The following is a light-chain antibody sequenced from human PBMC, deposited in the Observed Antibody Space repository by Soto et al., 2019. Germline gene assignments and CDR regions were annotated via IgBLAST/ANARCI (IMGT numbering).Light chain of an antibody. Sequence: QSALTQPASVSGSTGQSITISCTGTSSDVGGYNFVSWYQQHPDKSPKLMVYDVTNRPSGVSNRFSGSKSGNTGSLTISWRQAGDEADYFCSSYTSISNYVFGAGTKLAFL. CDR1: SSDVGGYNF. J-gene: IGLJ1*01. CDR3: SSYTSISNYV. CDR2: DVT. V-gene: IGLV2-14*01.